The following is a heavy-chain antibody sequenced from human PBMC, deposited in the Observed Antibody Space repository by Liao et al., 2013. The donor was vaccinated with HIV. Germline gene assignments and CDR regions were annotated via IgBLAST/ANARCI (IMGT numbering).Heavy chain of an antibody. CDR3: ARGQYSYDITAYGSPAPDYYYDF. CDR1: GGSFSGYY. CDR2: INHSGSV. D-gene: IGHD3-22*01. Sequence: QVQLQQWGAGLLRPSETLSLSCAVYGGSFSGYYWTWIRQSPGTGLEWIGEINHSGSVNYKPSLKSRVTISVDTVKKQFSLKLTSVSAADMGVYYCARGQYSYDITAYGSPAPDYYYDFWGQGTLVTVSS. J-gene: IGHJ4*01. V-gene: IGHV4-34*01.